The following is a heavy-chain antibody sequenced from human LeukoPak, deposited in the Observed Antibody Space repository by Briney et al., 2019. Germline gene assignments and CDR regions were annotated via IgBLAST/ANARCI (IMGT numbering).Heavy chain of an antibody. J-gene: IGHJ6*02. CDR2: IYYSGST. CDR3: ARVVVVPAAMTPFDYYYGMDA. CDR1: GGSISSGGYY. V-gene: IGHV4-31*03. Sequence: SETLSLTCTVSGGSISSGGYYWSWIRQHPGKGLEWIGYIYYSGSTYYNPSLKSRVTISVDTSKNQFSLKLSSVTAADTAVYYCARVVVVPAAMTPFDYYYGMDAWGQGTTVTVSS. D-gene: IGHD2-2*01.